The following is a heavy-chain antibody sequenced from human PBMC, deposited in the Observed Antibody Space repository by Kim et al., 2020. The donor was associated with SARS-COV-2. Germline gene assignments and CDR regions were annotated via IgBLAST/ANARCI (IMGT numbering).Heavy chain of an antibody. V-gene: IGHV1-46*01. J-gene: IGHJ4*02. D-gene: IGHD5-12*01. CDR3: ARDSGYSGYELDY. Sequence: YAQKFQGRVTMTRNTSTSTGYMELSSLRSEDTAVYYCARDSGYSGYELDYWGQGTLVTVSS.